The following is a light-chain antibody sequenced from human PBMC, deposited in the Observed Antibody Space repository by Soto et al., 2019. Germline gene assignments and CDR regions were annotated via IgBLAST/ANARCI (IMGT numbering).Light chain of an antibody. CDR2: SNN. CDR1: SSNIGSNT. Sequence: QSALTQPPSASGTPGQRVTISCSGSSSNIGSNTVNWYQQLPGMAPKLLIYSNNQRPSGVPDRFSGSKSGTSASLAISGLQSDDEADYYCAAWDDSLQGVFGTGTRSPS. V-gene: IGLV1-44*01. J-gene: IGLJ1*01. CDR3: AAWDDSLQGV.